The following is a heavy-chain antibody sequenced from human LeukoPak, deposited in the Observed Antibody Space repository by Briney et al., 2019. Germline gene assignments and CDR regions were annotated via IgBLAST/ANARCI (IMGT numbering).Heavy chain of an antibody. Sequence: ASVKVSYKASGYTFTGYYMHWVRQAPGQGLEWMGWINPNSGGTNYAQKFQGRVTMTRDTSISTAYMELSRLRSDDTAVYYCARVGSRIAAAYWFDPWGQGTLVTVSS. V-gene: IGHV1-2*02. D-gene: IGHD6-13*01. CDR1: GYTFTGYY. CDR2: INPNSGGT. J-gene: IGHJ5*02. CDR3: ARVGSRIAAAYWFDP.